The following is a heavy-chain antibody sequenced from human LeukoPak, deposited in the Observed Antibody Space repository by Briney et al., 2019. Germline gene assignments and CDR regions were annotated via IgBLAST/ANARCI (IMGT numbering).Heavy chain of an antibody. D-gene: IGHD3-10*01. V-gene: IGHV4-61*09. J-gene: IGHJ5*02. CDR2: IYTSGST. Sequence: SETLSLTCTVSGGSINSGRYYWSWIRQPAGKGLEWIGHIYTSGSTNYSPSLKSRVPISVDTSKNQFSLKLSSVTAADTAVYYCARIRSGSHNWFDPWGQGTLVTVSS. CDR1: GGSINSGRYY. CDR3: ARIRSGSHNWFDP.